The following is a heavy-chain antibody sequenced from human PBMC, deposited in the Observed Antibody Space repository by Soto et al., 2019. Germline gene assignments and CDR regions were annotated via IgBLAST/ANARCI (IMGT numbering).Heavy chain of an antibody. CDR1: GGSISSSSYY. CDR3: ARRKIEARNWYFDL. J-gene: IGHJ2*01. V-gene: IGHV4-39*01. Sequence: PSETLSLTCTVSGGSISSSSYYWGWIRQPPGKGLEWIGSIYYSGSTYYNPSLKSRVTISVDTSKNQFSLKLSSVTAADTAVYYCARRKIEARNWYFDLWGRGTLVTVSS. D-gene: IGHD6-6*01. CDR2: IYYSGST.